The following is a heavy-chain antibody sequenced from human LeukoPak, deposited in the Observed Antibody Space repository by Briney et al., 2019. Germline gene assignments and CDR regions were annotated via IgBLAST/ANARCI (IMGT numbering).Heavy chain of an antibody. D-gene: IGHD3-22*01. CDR2: ISAYNGNT. V-gene: IGHV1-18*01. CDR3: ARVYYYYDSSGFVDY. Sequence: ASVKVSCKVSGYTLTELSMHWVRQAPGQGLEWMGWISAYNGNTNYAQKLQGRVTMTTDTSTSTAYMELRSLRSDDTAVYYCARVYYYYDSSGFVDYWGQGTLVTVSS. CDR1: GYTLTELS. J-gene: IGHJ4*02.